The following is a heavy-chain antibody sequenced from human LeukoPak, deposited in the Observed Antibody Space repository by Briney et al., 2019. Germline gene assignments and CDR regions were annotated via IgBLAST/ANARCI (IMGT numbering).Heavy chain of an antibody. D-gene: IGHD6-19*01. CDR1: GFTFSSYE. Sequence: GGSLRLSCAASGFTFSSYEMNWVRQAPGKGLEWVSYISSSGSTIYYADSVKGRFTISRDNSKNTLYLQMNSLRAEDTAVYYYAKGQWLAYFDYWGQGTLVTVSS. V-gene: IGHV3-48*03. J-gene: IGHJ4*02. CDR2: ISSSGSTI. CDR3: AKGQWLAYFDY.